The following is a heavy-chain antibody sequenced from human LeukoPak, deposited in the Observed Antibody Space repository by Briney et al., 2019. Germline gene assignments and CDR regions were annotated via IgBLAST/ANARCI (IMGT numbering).Heavy chain of an antibody. V-gene: IGHV4-59*02. CDR1: GTSVSGYY. Sequence: SETLSLTCTVSGTSVSGYYWSWVRQSPGKGLEWIGYIYYSGTTNYNPSLKSRVTMSVDTSKNQFSLKLTSVTAADTAVYYCARLSLVRGVLPDNWGPGTLVIVS. D-gene: IGHD3-10*01. CDR2: IYYSGTT. CDR3: ARLSLVRGVLPDN. J-gene: IGHJ4*02.